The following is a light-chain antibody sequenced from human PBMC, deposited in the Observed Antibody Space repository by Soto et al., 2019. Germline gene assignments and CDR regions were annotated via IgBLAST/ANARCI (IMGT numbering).Light chain of an antibody. J-gene: IGKJ4*01. CDR3: QKYTNVPA. Sequence: DIQMTQSPSSLSASVGDRVTITCRASQGISNYLAWYQQIPGKVPKLLISAASTLQSGVPSRFSGSGSGTDCTLTISSLQPEDVAIYYCQKYTNVPAFGGGTKVEIK. CDR2: AAS. CDR1: QGISNY. V-gene: IGKV1-27*01.